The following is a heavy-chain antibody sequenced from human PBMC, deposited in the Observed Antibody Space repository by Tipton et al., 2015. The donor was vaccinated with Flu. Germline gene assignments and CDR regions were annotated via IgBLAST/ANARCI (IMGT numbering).Heavy chain of an antibody. CDR2: IYSNGRT. V-gene: IGHV4-61*02. J-gene: IGHJ5*02. Sequence: TLSLTCTVSGGSINSASYYWNWVRQPAGKGLESVGRIYSNGRTNYNPSLESRVTMSLDTSKNQFSLKLSSVTAADTAVYYCARIAGWQWLVRWFDPWGQGTLVTVSS. CDR3: ARIAGWQWLVRWFDP. CDR1: GGSINSASYY. D-gene: IGHD6-19*01.